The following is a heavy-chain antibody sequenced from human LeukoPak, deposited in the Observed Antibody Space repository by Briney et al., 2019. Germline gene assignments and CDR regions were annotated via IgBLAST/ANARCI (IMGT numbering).Heavy chain of an antibody. D-gene: IGHD2-15*01. CDR1: GFTFSSYA. CDR2: ISGSGGST. Sequence: GGSLRLSCAASGFTFSSYAMSWVRQARGKGLEWVSAISGSGGSTYYADSVKGRFTISRDNSKNTLYLQMNSLRAEDTAVYYCAKDQIVVVVAARWNWFYPWGQGTLVTVSS. J-gene: IGHJ5*02. CDR3: AKDQIVVVVAARWNWFYP. V-gene: IGHV3-23*01.